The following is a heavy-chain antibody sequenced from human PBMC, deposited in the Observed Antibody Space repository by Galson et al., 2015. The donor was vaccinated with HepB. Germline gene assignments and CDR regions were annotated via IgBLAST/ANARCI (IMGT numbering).Heavy chain of an antibody. J-gene: IGHJ4*02. CDR1: GFTFSSYS. V-gene: IGHV3-48*02. CDR3: ARDGSYCGGDCYGFVY. CDR2: ISSSSSTV. D-gene: IGHD2-21*02. Sequence: SLRLSCAASGFTFSSYSMNWVRQAPGKGLEWVSYISSSSSTVYYADSVKGRFTISRDNAKNSLYLQMNSLRDEDTAVYYCARDGSYCGGDCYGFVYWGQGTLVTVSS.